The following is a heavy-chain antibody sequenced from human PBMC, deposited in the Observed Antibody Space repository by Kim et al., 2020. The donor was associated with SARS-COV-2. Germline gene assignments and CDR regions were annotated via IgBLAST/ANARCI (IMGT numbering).Heavy chain of an antibody. D-gene: IGHD3-10*01. CDR3: AKNWGYYGSGSYYYYYYGMDV. Sequence: GGSLRLSCAASGFTFSSYAMSWVRQAPGKGLEWVSAISGSGGSTYYADSVKGRFTSSRDNSMNTLYLQMNGLRAGDTAVYYCAKNWGYYGSGSYYYYYYGMDVWGQGTTVTVSS. CDR2: ISGSGGST. CDR1: GFTFSSYA. V-gene: IGHV3-23*01. J-gene: IGHJ6*02.